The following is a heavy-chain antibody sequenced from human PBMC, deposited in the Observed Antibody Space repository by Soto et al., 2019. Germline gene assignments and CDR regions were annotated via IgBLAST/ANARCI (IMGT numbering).Heavy chain of an antibody. CDR1: GFTFSSYA. D-gene: IGHD2-15*01. CDR3: AKDHFIVVVVAASRWFDP. Sequence: VQLLESGGGLVQPGGSLRLSCAASGFTFSSYAMSWVRQAPGKGLEWVSAISGSGGSTYYADSVKGRFTISRDNSKNTLYLQMNSLRAEDTAVYYCAKDHFIVVVVAASRWFDPWGQGTLVTVSS. CDR2: ISGSGGST. V-gene: IGHV3-23*01. J-gene: IGHJ5*02.